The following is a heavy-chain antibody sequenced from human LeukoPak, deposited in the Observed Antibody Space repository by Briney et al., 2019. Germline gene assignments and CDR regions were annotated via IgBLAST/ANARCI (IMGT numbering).Heavy chain of an antibody. J-gene: IGHJ5*02. CDR3: ARERIPQYQLPDEGHNWFDP. CDR2: IYTSGST. D-gene: IGHD2-2*01. CDR1: GGSISSYY. Sequence: SETLSLTCTVSGGSISSYYWSWIRQPAGKGLEWIGRIYTSGSTNYSPSLKSRVTMSVDTSKNQFSLKLSSVTAADTAVYYCARERIPQYQLPDEGHNWFDPWGQGTLVTVSS. V-gene: IGHV4-4*07.